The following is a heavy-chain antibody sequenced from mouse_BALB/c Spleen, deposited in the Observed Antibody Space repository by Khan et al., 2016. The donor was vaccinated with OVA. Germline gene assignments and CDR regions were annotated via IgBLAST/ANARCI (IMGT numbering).Heavy chain of an antibody. D-gene: IGHD2-14*01. J-gene: IGHJ3*01. CDR3: ARPYRYDGRAWFAY. Sequence: EVKLLESGGGLVQPGGSLKLSCAASGFDFSRYWMSWVRQAPGKGLEWIGEINPDSRTINYTPSLKDKLIISRDNAKNTLYLQMSKVRSEDTALYYGARPYRYDGRAWFAYWGQGTLVTVSA. V-gene: IGHV4-1*02. CDR2: INPDSRTI. CDR1: GFDFSRYW.